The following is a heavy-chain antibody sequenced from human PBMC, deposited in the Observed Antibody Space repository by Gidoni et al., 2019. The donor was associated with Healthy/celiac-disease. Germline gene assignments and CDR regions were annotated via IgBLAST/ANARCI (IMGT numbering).Heavy chain of an antibody. D-gene: IGHD3-10*01. CDR2: ISGSGGST. V-gene: IGHV3-23*01. J-gene: IGHJ3*02. Sequence: EVQPLESGGGLVQPGGSLRLACAASGFTFSSYAMSWVRQAPGKGLEWVSAISGSGGSTYYADSVKGRFTISRDNSKNTLYLQMNSLRAEDTAVYYCAKYYYGSGSFLDAFDIWGQGTMVTVSS. CDR1: GFTFSSYA. CDR3: AKYYYGSGSFLDAFDI.